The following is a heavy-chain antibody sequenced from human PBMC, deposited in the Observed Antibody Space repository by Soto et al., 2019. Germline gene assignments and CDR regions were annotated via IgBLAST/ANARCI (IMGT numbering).Heavy chain of an antibody. CDR1: GGSISSGGYS. CDR2: IYHSGST. V-gene: IGHV4-30-2*01. J-gene: IGHJ4*02. CDR3: AGSWIQLWLFDY. Sequence: QLQLQESGSGLVKPSQTLSLTCAVSGGSISSGGYSWSWIRQPPGKGLEWIGYIYHSGSTYYNPSLKSRVTISVDRSKNQFSLKLSAVTAADTAVYYCAGSWIQLWLFDYWGQGTLVTVSS. D-gene: IGHD5-18*01.